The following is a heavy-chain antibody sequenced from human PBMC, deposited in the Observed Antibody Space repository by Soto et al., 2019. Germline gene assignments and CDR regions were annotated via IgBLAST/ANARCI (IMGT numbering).Heavy chain of an antibody. CDR3: VKASTSSSSQGGFDP. D-gene: IGHD6-6*01. CDR1: GFSFDGSA. CDR2: ISWNRGNI. J-gene: IGHJ5*02. Sequence: EVLLVESGGGLVQPGRSLRLSCAASGFSFDGSAMNWVRQPPGKGLEWVSGISWNRGNIDYADSVKGRFTISRDNAKNSLYLQMHSLRAEDAALYYCVKASTSSSSQGGFDPWGQGTMVTVSS. V-gene: IGHV3-9*01.